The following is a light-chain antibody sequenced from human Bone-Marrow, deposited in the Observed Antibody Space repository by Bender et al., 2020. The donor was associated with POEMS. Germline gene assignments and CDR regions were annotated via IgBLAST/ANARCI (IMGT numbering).Light chain of an antibody. V-gene: IGLV2-14*01. CDR1: SSDVGGYNY. CDR3: SSYTSSSTLV. J-gene: IGLJ3*02. Sequence: QPALTQPASVSGSPGQSITISCTGTSSDVGGYNYVSWYQQHSDKAPKLMIYDVNNRPSGVSTRFSGSKSGNTASLTISGLQAEDEADYYCSSYTSSSTLVFGGGTKLTVL. CDR2: DVN.